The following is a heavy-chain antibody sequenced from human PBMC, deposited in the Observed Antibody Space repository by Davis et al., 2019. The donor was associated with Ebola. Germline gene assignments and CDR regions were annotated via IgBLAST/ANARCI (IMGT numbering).Heavy chain of an antibody. CDR3: TRLGGYDYNVDYYGMDV. V-gene: IGHV3-73*01. J-gene: IGHJ6*02. CDR2: IRSKANNYAT. Sequence: PGGSLRLSCAASGFTFSGSAMHWVRQASGKGLEWLGRIRSKANNYATTYAASVKGRFTISRDDSKNTAYLQMNSLKTEDTAVYYCTRLGGYDYNVDYYGMDVWGQGTTVTVSS. CDR1: GFTFSGSA. D-gene: IGHD5-12*01.